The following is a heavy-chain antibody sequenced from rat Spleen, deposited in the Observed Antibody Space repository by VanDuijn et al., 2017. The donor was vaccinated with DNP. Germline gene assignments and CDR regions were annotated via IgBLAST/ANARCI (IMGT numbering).Heavy chain of an antibody. CDR3: ARPDY. J-gene: IGHJ2*01. CDR2: ITGSGGSS. CDR1: GFTFSDYY. Sequence: EVQLVESGGGLVQPGGSLKLSCAASGFTFSDYYMTWVRQAPTKGLEWVAYITGSGGSSYYPDSVKGRFTISRDNAKSNLYLQIDSLRSEDTATYYCARPDYWGQGVMVTVSS. V-gene: IGHV5-27*01.